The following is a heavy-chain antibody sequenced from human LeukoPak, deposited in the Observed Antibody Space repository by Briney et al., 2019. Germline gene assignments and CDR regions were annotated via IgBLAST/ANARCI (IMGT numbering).Heavy chain of an antibody. V-gene: IGHV4-38-2*01. CDR2: IYHSGST. Sequence: PSETLSLTCAVSGYSLSSCYYWGWIRQPPGKGVGVIGSIYHSGSTYYKPSLKSRVTISVDTSKNQFSLKLSSVTAADTAVYYCARPLGYCSSTSCYGSHWFDPWGQGTLVTVSS. CDR1: GYSLSSCYY. D-gene: IGHD2-2*01. CDR3: ARPLGYCSSTSCYGSHWFDP. J-gene: IGHJ5*02.